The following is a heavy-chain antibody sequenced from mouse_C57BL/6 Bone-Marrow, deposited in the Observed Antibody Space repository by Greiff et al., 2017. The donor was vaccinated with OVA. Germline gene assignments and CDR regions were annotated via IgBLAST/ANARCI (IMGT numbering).Heavy chain of an antibody. V-gene: IGHV5-17*01. CDR2: ISNGSSTI. J-gene: IGHJ2*01. CDR1: GFTFSDYG. D-gene: IGHD2-4*01. Sequence: EVMLVESGGGLVKPGGSLKLSCAASGFTFSDYGMHWVRQAPEKGLEWVAYISNGSSTIYYADTVKGRFTISRDNAKNTLFLQMTSLRSEATAMYYCARLYYDYDAVYYFDCWGQGTTLTVAS. CDR3: ARLYYDYDAVYYFDC.